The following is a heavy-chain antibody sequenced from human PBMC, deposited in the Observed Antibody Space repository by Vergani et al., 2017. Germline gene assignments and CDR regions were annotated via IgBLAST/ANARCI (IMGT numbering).Heavy chain of an antibody. D-gene: IGHD3-10*01. J-gene: IGHJ4*01. CDR2: IFPGDADT. CDR3: ARLPRGLRGMSLEY. Sequence: EVRLVQSGPEVKKPGESVKISCETSGYTFTNYWVAWVRQRPGKGLEWMGLIFPGDADTRYSPSFEGQVTISADTSTSTAYVQWPSLKASDTAVYFCARLPRGLRGMSLEYWGQRTLVTVSS. CDR1: GYTFTNYW. V-gene: IGHV5-51*01.